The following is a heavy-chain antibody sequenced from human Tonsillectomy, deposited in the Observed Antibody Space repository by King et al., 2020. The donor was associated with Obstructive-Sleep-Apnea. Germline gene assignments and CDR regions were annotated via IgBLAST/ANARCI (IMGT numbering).Heavy chain of an antibody. V-gene: IGHV4-4*07. CDR1: GGSLSSYY. D-gene: IGHD5-12*01. CDR3: ARDAKVATIGAFDI. J-gene: IGHJ3*02. Sequence: VQLQESGPGLVKPSETLSLTCIVSGGSLSSYYLSWIRQPAGKGLEWIGRIYTSGSTNYNPSLKSRVTMLVDTSKNQFSLRLSSVTAADSAVYYCARDAKVATIGAFDIWGQGAMVTVSS. CDR2: IYTSGST.